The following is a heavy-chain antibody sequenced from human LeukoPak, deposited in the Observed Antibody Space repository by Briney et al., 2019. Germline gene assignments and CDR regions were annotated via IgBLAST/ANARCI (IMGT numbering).Heavy chain of an antibody. D-gene: IGHD4-11*01. CDR2: IRYDGSNK. Sequence: GGSLRLSCAASGFTFSSYGMHWVRPAPGKGLEGVAFIRYDGSNKYYADSVKGRFTISRDNSKNTLYLQMNSLRAEDTAVYYCAKDGGVTTSYYFDYWGQGTLVTVSS. V-gene: IGHV3-30*02. CDR1: GFTFSSYG. J-gene: IGHJ4*02. CDR3: AKDGGVTTSYYFDY.